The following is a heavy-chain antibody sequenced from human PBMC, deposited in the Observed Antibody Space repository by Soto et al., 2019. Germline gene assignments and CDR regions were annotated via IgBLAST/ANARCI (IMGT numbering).Heavy chain of an antibody. CDR3: ARGLLRYYDSSASDAFDI. Sequence: ASVKVSCKASGGTFSSYAISWVRQAPGQGLEWMGGIIPIFGTANYAQKFQGRVTITADESTSTAYMELSSLRSEDTAVYYCARGLLRYYDSSASDAFDIWGQGTMVTVSS. J-gene: IGHJ3*02. D-gene: IGHD3-22*01. V-gene: IGHV1-69*13. CDR1: GGTFSSYA. CDR2: IIPIFGTA.